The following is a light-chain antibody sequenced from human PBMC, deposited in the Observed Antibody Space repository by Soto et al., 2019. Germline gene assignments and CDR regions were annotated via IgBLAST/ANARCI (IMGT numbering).Light chain of an antibody. J-gene: IGKJ1*01. CDR2: AAA. Sequence: EIVLTQSPGTLSLSPGERATLSCRASQSVSNNYLAWYQQKPGQAPRLLMYAAATRATGIPDRFSGSGSGTDFTLTISSLEPEDFAVYYCQQYNDWPWTFGQGTKVDIK. CDR3: QQYNDWPWT. CDR1: QSVSNNY. V-gene: IGKV3-20*01.